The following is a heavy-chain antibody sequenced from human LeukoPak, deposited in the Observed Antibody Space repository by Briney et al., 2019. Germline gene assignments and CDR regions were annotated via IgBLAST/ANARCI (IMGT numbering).Heavy chain of an antibody. D-gene: IGHD5-24*01. CDR2: INPSGGST. J-gene: IGHJ4*02. V-gene: IGHV1-46*01. Sequence: WASVKVSCKASGYTFTSYYMHWVRQAPGQGLEWMGIINPSGGSTSYAQKFQGRVTMTRDMSTSTDYMELSSLRSEDTAVYYCARVPGRGWLQSHFDYWGQGTLVTVSS. CDR3: ARVPGRGWLQSHFDY. CDR1: GYTFTSYY.